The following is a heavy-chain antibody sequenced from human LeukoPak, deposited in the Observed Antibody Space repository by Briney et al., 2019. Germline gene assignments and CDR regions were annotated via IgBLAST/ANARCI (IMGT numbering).Heavy chain of an antibody. CDR1: GGSFSGYY. D-gene: IGHD3-3*01. V-gene: IGHV4-34*01. Sequence: PSETLSLTCAVCGGSFSGYYWSWIRQSPGKGLEWIGQIYHTGSTNYNPSLKSRVTILLDRSKNQFSLKLSSVTAPDTAVYYCARDDFGVALGGVWGKGTTVIVSS. CDR3: ARDDFGVALGGV. CDR2: IYHTGST. J-gene: IGHJ6*04.